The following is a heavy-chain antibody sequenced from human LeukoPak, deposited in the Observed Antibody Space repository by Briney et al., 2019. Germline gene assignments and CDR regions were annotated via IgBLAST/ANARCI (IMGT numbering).Heavy chain of an antibody. V-gene: IGHV3-66*02. CDR3: ARDLTEYRYSGSYYYYYYGMDV. J-gene: IGHJ6*02. CDR1: GFTVSSNY. CDR2: IYSGGST. D-gene: IGHD1-26*01. Sequence: GGSLRLSCAASGFTVSSNYMSWVRQAPGKGLKWVSVIYSGGSTYYADSVKGRFTISRDNSKNTLYLQMNSLRAEDTAVYYCARDLTEYRYSGSYYYYYYGMDVWGQGTTVTVSS.